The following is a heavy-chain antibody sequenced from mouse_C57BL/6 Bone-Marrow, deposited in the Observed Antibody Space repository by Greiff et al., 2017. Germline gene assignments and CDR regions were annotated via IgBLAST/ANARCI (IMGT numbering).Heavy chain of an antibody. CDR1: GFTFSDYY. CDR3: ARGGYYYGSSYDWFAY. Sequence: EVKLMESEGGLVQPGSSMKLSCTASGFTFSDYYMAWVRQVPEKGLEWVANINYDGSSTYYLDSLKSRFIISRDNAKNILYLQMSSLKSEDTATYDCARGGYYYGSSYDWFAYWGQGTLVTVSA. J-gene: IGHJ3*01. CDR2: INYDGSST. V-gene: IGHV5-16*01. D-gene: IGHD1-1*01.